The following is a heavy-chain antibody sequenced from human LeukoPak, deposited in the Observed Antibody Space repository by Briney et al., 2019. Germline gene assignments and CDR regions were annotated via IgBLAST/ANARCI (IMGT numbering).Heavy chain of an antibody. CDR1: GYTFTNYD. Sequence: GASVKVSCKASGYTFTNYDINWVRQATGQGFEWIGYMKPNSGNTGYAQKFQGRVTMTRDTSISTAYMELSSLTSEDTAVYYCATELRWKDHWGQGTLVTVSS. J-gene: IGHJ4*02. CDR2: MKPNSGNT. V-gene: IGHV1-8*01. CDR3: ATELRWKDH. D-gene: IGHD4-23*01.